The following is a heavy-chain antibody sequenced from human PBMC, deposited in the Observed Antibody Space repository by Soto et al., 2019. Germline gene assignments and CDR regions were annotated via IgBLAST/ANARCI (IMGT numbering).Heavy chain of an antibody. J-gene: IGHJ4*02. CDR3: AKGGKGITIFGVSRDYFDY. D-gene: IGHD3-3*01. CDR2: ISGSGGST. V-gene: IGHV3-23*01. Sequence: EVQLLESGGGLVQPGGSLRLSCAASGFTFSSYAMNWVRQAPGKGLEWVSAISGSGGSTYYADSVKGRFTISRDNSKNTLYLQMNSLRAEDTAVYYCAKGGKGITIFGVSRDYFDYWGQGTLVTVSS. CDR1: GFTFSSYA.